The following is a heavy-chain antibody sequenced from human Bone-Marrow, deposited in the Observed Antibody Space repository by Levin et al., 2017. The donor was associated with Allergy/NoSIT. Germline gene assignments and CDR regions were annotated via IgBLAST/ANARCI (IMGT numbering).Heavy chain of an antibody. J-gene: IGHJ4*02. CDR1: GFTFDDYT. CDR3: AKTFYSRSSSGYFDY. Sequence: SLKISCAASGFTFDDYTMHWVRQPPGKGLEWISRINWDGSSIVYADSVKGRFTISRDNAKNSLYLQMNSLRAEDTAFYYCAKTFYSRSSSGYFDYWGQGTLVTVSS. D-gene: IGHD6-6*01. CDR2: INWDGSSI. V-gene: IGHV3-9*01.